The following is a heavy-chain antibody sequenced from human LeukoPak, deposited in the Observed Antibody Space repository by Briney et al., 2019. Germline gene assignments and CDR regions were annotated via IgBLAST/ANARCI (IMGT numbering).Heavy chain of an antibody. D-gene: IGHD6-19*01. V-gene: IGHV4-30-2*01. CDR3: ARSSPYYYFDY. J-gene: IGHJ4*02. CDR2: IYHSGST. Sequence: PSETLSLTCAVSGGSISSGGYSWSWIRQPPGKGLEWIGYIYHSGSTYYNPSLKSRVTISVDRSKNQFSLKLSSVTAADTAVYYCARSSPYYYFDYWGQGTLVTVSS. CDR1: GGSISSGGYS.